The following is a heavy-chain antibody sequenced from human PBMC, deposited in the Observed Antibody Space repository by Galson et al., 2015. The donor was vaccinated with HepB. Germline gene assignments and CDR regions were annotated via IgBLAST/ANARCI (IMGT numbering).Heavy chain of an antibody. Sequence: ETLSLTCTVSGVSFNSYYWSWIRQPPGKGLEWIGYIHYTGSTNYNPSLNSRVTISVDRSKNQFSLKLRSVTAADTAVYYCSREFDYSDSHFYMDVWGKGTPVTVSS. D-gene: IGHD4-11*01. CDR2: IHYTGST. V-gene: IGHV4-59*01. J-gene: IGHJ6*03. CDR1: GVSFNSYY. CDR3: SREFDYSDSHFYMDV.